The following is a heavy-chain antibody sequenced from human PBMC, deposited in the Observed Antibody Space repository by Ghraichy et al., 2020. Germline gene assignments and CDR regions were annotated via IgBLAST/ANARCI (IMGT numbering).Heavy chain of an antibody. V-gene: IGHV3-48*02. CDR2: ITSSGTTM. Sequence: GGSLTLSCAASGFTFNDYNMNWVHQAPGKGLEWVSYITSSGTTMFYADSMKGRFTISRDNAKNSLYLQMNSLRDEDTAVYYCARTQGTITMTGTSFDSWGQGTLVTVSS. CDR1: GFTFNDYN. CDR3: ARTQGTITMTGTSFDS. J-gene: IGHJ4*02. D-gene: IGHD3-22*01.